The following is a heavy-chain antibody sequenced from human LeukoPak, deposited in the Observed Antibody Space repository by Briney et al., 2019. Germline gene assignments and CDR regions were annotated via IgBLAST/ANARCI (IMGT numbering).Heavy chain of an antibody. V-gene: IGHV3-53*01. CDR1: GFTVSGNY. Sequence: PGGSLRLSCAASGFTVSGNYMSWVRRAPGKGLEWVSIIYSGGATYYADSVKGRFTISRDNSNNTLYLRMNSLRAEDTAVYYCARDLYSSGWFDYWGQGTLVTVSS. J-gene: IGHJ4*02. CDR3: ARDLYSSGWFDY. CDR2: IYSGGAT. D-gene: IGHD6-19*01.